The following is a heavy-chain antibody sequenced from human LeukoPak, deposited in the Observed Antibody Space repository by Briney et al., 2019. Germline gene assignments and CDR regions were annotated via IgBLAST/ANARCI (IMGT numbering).Heavy chain of an antibody. D-gene: IGHD5-24*01. CDR1: GYTLTAYY. J-gene: IGHJ4*02. V-gene: IGHV1-2*02. Sequence: ASLWVSCKASGYTLTAYYLHGVRHAPGQGREWMGWGKANSGDTHYARRFQGRVTMSRDTSITMIYMALSRLTSDDAAVYYCTSIGDGFAYWGQGTLVTVSS. CDR3: TSIGDGFAY. CDR2: GKANSGDT.